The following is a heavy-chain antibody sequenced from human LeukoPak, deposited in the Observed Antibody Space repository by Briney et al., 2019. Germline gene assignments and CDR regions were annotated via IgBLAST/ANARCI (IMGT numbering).Heavy chain of an antibody. J-gene: IGHJ4*02. Sequence: GGSLKLSCAASGFSFDDYGLTWVRQAPGKGLEWVSGINWNGDSTDYADSVKGRFTISRDNAKNSLYPQMNSLRAEDTALYYCARDLRVVITGSFDSWGQGTLVTVSS. CDR2: INWNGDST. V-gene: IGHV3-20*04. CDR1: GFSFDDYG. D-gene: IGHD3-22*01. CDR3: ARDLRVVITGSFDS.